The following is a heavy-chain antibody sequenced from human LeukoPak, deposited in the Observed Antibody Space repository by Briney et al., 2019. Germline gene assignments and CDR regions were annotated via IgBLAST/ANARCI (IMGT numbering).Heavy chain of an antibody. J-gene: IGHJ4*02. V-gene: IGHV4-30-4*01. CDR2: IYYSGST. Sequence: PSETLSLTCTVSGGSISSGDYYWSWIRQPPGKGLEWIGYIYYSGSTYYNPSLKSRVTISVDTSKNQFSLKLSSVTAADTAVYYCARDQESSPFDYWGQGTLVTVSS. CDR1: GGSISSGDYY. CDR3: ARDQESSPFDY.